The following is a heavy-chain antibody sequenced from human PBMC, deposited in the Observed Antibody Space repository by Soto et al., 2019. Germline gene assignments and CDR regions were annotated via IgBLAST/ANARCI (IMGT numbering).Heavy chain of an antibody. V-gene: IGHV4-31*03. D-gene: IGHD7-27*01. CDR3: ARANWYSEY. J-gene: IGHJ4*02. Sequence: ASETLSLTCTVSGGSIGSGGYFWSWIRQHPGKGLEWIGYIYYSGSTYYNPSLKSRVTMSVDTSKNQFSLNLTSVTAADTAMYYCARANWYSEYWGQGTLVTVSS. CDR2: IYYSGST. CDR1: GGSIGSGGYF.